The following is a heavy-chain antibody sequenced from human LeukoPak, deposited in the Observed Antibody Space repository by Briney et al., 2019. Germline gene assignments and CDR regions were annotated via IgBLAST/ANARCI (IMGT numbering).Heavy chain of an antibody. D-gene: IGHD3-10*01. CDR2: VIPIFGTA. CDR1: GGSFSSYA. CDR3: AYGSGSYAAKNYYYSNYMAV. Sequence: SGNVSCKASGGSFSSYAISWVRQAPGQGLEWMGGVIPIFGTANYAQKFQGRVTITADESTSTAYMELSSLRSEHTAVYYCAYGSGSYAAKNYYYSNYMAVWGKGTTVTVSS. V-gene: IGHV1-69*13. J-gene: IGHJ6*03.